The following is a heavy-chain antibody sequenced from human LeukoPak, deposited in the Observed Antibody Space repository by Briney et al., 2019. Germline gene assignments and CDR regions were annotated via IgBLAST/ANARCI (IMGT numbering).Heavy chain of an antibody. CDR3: ARDPAYYYDSSGSLDY. D-gene: IGHD3-22*01. CDR2: IWYDGSNK. V-gene: IGHV3-33*08. J-gene: IGHJ4*02. Sequence: PGGSLRLSCAASGFTFSSYGMHWVRQAPGKGLEWVAVIWYDGSNKYYADSVEGRFTISRDNSKNTLYLQMNSLRAEDTAVYYCARDPAYYYDSSGSLDYWGQGTLVPVSS. CDR1: GFTFSSYG.